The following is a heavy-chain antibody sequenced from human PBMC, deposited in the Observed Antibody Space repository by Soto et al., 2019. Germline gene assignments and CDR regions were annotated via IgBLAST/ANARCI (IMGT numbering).Heavy chain of an antibody. CDR3: ARPRRKRIFGVVMGAFDI. CDR2: ISAYNGNT. V-gene: IGHV1-18*01. Sequence: ASVKVSCKAAGYTFTSYGISWVRQAPGQGLEWMGWISAYNGNTNYAQKLQGRVTMTTDTSTSTAYMELRSLRSDDTAVYYCARPRRKRIFGVVMGAFDIWGQGTMVTVSS. D-gene: IGHD3-3*01. J-gene: IGHJ3*02. CDR1: GYTFTSYG.